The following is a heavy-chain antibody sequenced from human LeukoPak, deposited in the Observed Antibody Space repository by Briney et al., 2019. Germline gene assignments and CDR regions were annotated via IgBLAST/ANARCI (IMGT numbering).Heavy chain of an antibody. V-gene: IGHV4-59*12. CDR3: ARESEVVPAARDYYFDY. CDR1: GGSISSNY. D-gene: IGHD2-2*01. Sequence: SETLSLTCTVSGGSISSNYWSWIRQPPGKGLEWIGYIFYSGSTYYNPFLKSRVTISVDTSKNQFSLKLSSVTAADTAVYYCARESEVVPAARDYYFDYWGQGTLVTVSS. CDR2: IFYSGST. J-gene: IGHJ4*02.